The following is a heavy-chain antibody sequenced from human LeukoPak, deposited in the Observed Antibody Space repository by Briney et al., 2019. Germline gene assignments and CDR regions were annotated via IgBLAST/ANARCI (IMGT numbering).Heavy chain of an antibody. CDR1: GGSISSTSYY. CDR2: IYYSGST. V-gene: IGHV4-39*01. J-gene: IGHJ4*02. CDR3: ATRTMVRGVRY. Sequence: PSETLSLTCTVSGGSISSTSYYWGSIRQPPGKGLEWIGSIYYSGSTYYNPSLKSRVTISVDTSKNQFSLKLSSVTAADTALYYCATRTMVRGVRYWGKVILVTVSS. D-gene: IGHD3-10*01.